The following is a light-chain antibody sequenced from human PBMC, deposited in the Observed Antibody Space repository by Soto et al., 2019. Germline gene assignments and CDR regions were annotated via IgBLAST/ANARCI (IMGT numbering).Light chain of an antibody. CDR3: QSYNDYST. Sequence: DIQMTQSPSSLSASVGDRVTITCRASQGIANYLAWYQQKPGKPPKLLIYAASTLQPGVPSRFSGSGSGTDFTLNINSLQPEDIATYYCQSYNDYSTFGQGTKLDIK. V-gene: IGKV1-27*01. CDR1: QGIANY. CDR2: AAS. J-gene: IGKJ1*01.